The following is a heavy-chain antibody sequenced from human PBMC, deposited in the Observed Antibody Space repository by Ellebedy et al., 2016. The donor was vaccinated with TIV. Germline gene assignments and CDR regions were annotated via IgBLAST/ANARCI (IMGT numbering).Heavy chain of an antibody. CDR2: IRYDGSNK. CDR1: GFTFSSYG. V-gene: IGHV3-30*02. J-gene: IGHJ4*02. Sequence: PGGSLRLSCAASGFTFSSYGMHWVRQAPGKGLEWVAFIRYDGSNKYYADSVKGRFTISRDNSKNTLFLQMNSLRAEDTAVYYCAKTLASFTGFGELSAGLDYWGQGTLVTVSS. D-gene: IGHD3-10*01. CDR3: AKTLASFTGFGELSAGLDY.